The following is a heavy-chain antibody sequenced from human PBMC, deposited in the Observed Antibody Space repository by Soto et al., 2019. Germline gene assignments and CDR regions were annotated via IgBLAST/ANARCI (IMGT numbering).Heavy chain of an antibody. D-gene: IGHD2-2*01. V-gene: IGHV1-46*01. Sequence: ASVKVSCKASGYTFTSYYMHWVRQAPGQGLEWMGIINPSGGSTSYAQKFQGRVTMTRDTSTSTVYMELSSLRSEDTAVYYCARDPENERVPDADPGKLWTNYSYYSGMDVWGQGTTVTVSS. CDR2: INPSGGST. CDR1: GYTFTSYY. J-gene: IGHJ6*02. CDR3: ARDPENERVPDADPGKLWTNYSYYSGMDV.